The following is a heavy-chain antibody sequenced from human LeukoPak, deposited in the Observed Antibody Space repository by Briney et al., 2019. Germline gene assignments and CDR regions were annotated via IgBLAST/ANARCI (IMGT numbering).Heavy chain of an antibody. D-gene: IGHD2-2*01. Sequence: SETLSLTCTVSGVSISSFCWSWIRQPATKGLEWIGRVCNSGNTNYNPSLRSRVIMSIDTSKNQLSLDLSSVTAADTAVYHCARGEAVPAAMGDLVDYWGQGTLVTVSS. J-gene: IGHJ4*02. V-gene: IGHV4-4*07. CDR1: GVSISSFC. CDR2: VCNSGNT. CDR3: ARGEAVPAAMGDLVDY.